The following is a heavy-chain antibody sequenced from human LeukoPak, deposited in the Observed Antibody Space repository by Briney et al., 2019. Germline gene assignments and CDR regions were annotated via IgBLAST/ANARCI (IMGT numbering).Heavy chain of an antibody. D-gene: IGHD4-17*01. Sequence: GGSLRLSCAASGLTLSRYWMQWVCQAPGKGLVWVSHINSDGSSTSYADFVQGRFTISRDNAKNTLYLQMNSLRVEDTAMYYCVRDNYGVDYWGQGTLVTVSS. CDR1: GLTLSRYW. V-gene: IGHV3-74*01. CDR2: INSDGSST. CDR3: VRDNYGVDY. J-gene: IGHJ4*02.